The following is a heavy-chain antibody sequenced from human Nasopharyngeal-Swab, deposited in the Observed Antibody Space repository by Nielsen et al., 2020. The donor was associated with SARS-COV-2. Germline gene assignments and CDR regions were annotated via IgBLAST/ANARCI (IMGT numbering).Heavy chain of an antibody. CDR2: ISWNSGSI. CDR1: GFTFDDYA. J-gene: IGHJ3*02. Sequence: SLKISCAASGFTFDDYAMHWVRQAPGKGLEWVSGISWNSGSIGYADSVKGRFTISRGNAKNSLYLQMNSLRAADTALYYCAKSGPRFAYDSSGYYGSGAFDIWGQGTMVTVSS. D-gene: IGHD3-22*01. CDR3: AKSGPRFAYDSSGYYGSGAFDI. V-gene: IGHV3-9*01.